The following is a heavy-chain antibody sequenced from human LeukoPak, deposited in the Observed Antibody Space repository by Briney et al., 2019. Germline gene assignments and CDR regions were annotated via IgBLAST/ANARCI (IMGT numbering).Heavy chain of an antibody. V-gene: IGHV3-30*18. CDR1: GFTFSNYG. CDR3: VKEGYYDSSGQIVLYNWFDP. D-gene: IGHD3-22*01. Sequence: GRSLRLSCAASGFTFSNYGMHWVRQAPGKGLEWVAVMSYGGSHKYYVDSVKGRFTISRDNSKNTLYLQMNSLRAEDTAVYYCVKEGYYDSSGQIVLYNWFDPWGQGTLVTVSS. CDR2: MSYGGSHK. J-gene: IGHJ5*02.